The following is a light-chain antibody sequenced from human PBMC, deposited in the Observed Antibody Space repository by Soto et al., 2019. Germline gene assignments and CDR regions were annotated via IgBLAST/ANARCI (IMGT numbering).Light chain of an antibody. CDR3: QARDSTGV. V-gene: IGLV3-1*01. Sequence: SYELTQAPSVSVSPGQTASITCSGDKLGDKYTCWYQQKPGQSPVLVIYQDSKRPSGIPERFSGSNSGNTATLTISGTQAMDEADYYCQARDSTGVFGGGTKVTVL. CDR2: QDS. J-gene: IGLJ3*02. CDR1: KLGDKY.